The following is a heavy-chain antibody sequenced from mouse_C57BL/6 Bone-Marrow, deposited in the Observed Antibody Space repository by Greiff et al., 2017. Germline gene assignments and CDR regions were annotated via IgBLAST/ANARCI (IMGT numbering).Heavy chain of an antibody. Sequence: EVQLQQSGAELVRPGSSVKMSCKTSGYTFTSYGINWVKQRHGQGLEWIGYIYIGNGYTVYNEKFKGKATLTSDTSSRTAYMQLRSLTSEDSAIYFCARSIRFDYWGQGTTLTVSS. D-gene: IGHD2-12*01. CDR2: IYIGNGYT. CDR3: ARSIRFDY. CDR1: GYTFTSYG. J-gene: IGHJ2*01. V-gene: IGHV1-58*01.